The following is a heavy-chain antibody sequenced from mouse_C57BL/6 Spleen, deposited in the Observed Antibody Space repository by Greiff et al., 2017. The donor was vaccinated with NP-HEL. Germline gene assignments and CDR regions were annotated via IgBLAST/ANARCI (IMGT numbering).Heavy chain of an antibody. CDR2: LYPGTSDT. D-gene: IGHD3-2*02. CDR1: GYTFTSYW. V-gene: IGHV1-5*01. J-gene: IGHJ2*01. CDR3: TSPRGSGSYFDY. Sequence: EVQLQQSGTVLARPGASVKMSCKTSGYTFTSYWMHWVKQRPGQGLEWIGALYPGTSDTSYNQKFKGKAKLTAVTSAHTAYMELSSLTNEDSAVYYCTSPRGSGSYFDYWGQGTTLTVSS.